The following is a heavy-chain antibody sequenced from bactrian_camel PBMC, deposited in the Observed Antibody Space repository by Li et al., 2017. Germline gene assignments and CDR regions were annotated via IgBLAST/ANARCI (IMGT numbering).Heavy chain of an antibody. CDR1: GYNNIFIVCT. CDR2: ITPDGIP. V-gene: IGHV3S53*01. J-gene: IGHJ4*01. Sequence: HVQLVESGGSSVQAGGSLKLSCAASGYNNIFIVCTMGWYRQAPGKEREMISSITPDGIPSYVESVAGRFTISEDNSDNIYLEMNDLKPEDTAMYFCAARRFGGVWDGELGEKTFTYLGQGTQVTVS. D-gene: IGHD1*01.